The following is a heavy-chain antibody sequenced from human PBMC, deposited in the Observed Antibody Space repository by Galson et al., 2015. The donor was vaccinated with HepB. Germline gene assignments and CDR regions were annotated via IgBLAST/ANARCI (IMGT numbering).Heavy chain of an antibody. CDR3: ARGQLTGEFGGRSDNWFDP. CDR1: GYSFTSYW. V-gene: IGHV5-10-1*01. D-gene: IGHD7-27*01. J-gene: IGHJ5*02. CDR2: IDPSDSYT. Sequence: QSGAEVKKPGGSLRISCKGSGYSFTSYWISWVRQMPGKGLEWMGRIDPSDSYTNHSPSFQGHVTISADKSISTAYLQWSSLKASDTAMYYCARGQLTGEFGGRSDNWFDPWGQGTLVTVSS.